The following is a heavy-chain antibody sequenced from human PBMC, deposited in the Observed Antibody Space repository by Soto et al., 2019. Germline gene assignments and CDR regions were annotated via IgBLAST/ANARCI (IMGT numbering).Heavy chain of an antibody. Sequence: QVQLQESGPGLVKPSGTLSLTCAVSGVSISSSNWWSWVRQPPGKGLEWIVEIYHSASTNSNPSLNSRVTISVDKSRNLFYFTLSSVTAAETAVYYCARRWGEGRVDYLGQGTLVTVSS. V-gene: IGHV4-4*02. CDR1: GVSISSSNW. J-gene: IGHJ4*02. CDR2: IYHSAST. D-gene: IGHD3-10*01. CDR3: ARRWGEGRVDY.